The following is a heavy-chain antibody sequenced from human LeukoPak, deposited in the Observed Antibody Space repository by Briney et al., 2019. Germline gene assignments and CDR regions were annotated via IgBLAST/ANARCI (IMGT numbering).Heavy chain of an antibody. Sequence: GGSLRLSCAASGFTFSSYGMHWVRQAPGKGLEWVAVISYDGSNKYYADSVKGRFTISRDNSKNTLYLQMNSLRAEDTAVYYCARTVPDITMIVVVIRGWFDPWGQGTLVTVSS. D-gene: IGHD3-22*01. J-gene: IGHJ5*02. CDR3: ARTVPDITMIVVVIRGWFDP. V-gene: IGHV3-30*03. CDR2: ISYDGSNK. CDR1: GFTFSSYG.